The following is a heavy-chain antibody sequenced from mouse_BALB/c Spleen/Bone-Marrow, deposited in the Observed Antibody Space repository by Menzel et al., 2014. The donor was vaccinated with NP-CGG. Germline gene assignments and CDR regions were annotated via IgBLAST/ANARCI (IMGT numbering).Heavy chain of an antibody. D-gene: IGHD2-4*01. CDR2: ISGDGRYT. CDR3: ARHAYYDQTEVSFVY. Sequence: EVKLMESGGGLVKSGGSLKLSCAASGFSFSNYGMSWVRQTPEKRLEWVATISGDGRYTFYSDSVKGRFTISRDNAKNNLYLQLSSLSSEDTALYYCARHAYYDQTEVSFVYWGQGTLVTVSA. CDR1: GFSFSNYG. V-gene: IGHV5-9-2*01. J-gene: IGHJ3*01.